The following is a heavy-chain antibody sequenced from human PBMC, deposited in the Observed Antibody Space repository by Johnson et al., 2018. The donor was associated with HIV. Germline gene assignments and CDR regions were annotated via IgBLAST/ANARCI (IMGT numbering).Heavy chain of an antibody. J-gene: IGHJ3*02. CDR3: STHKGSSGYYYNDAFDI. CDR2: IRYDGSNK. D-gene: IGHD3-22*01. V-gene: IGHV3-30*02. CDR1: GFTFSSYG. Sequence: VQLVESGGGVVQPGGSLRLSCAASGFTFSSYGMHWVRQAPGKGLEWVAFIRYDGSNKYYADSVKGRFPIPRDNSKNSLYLQMNSLRAEAKDVYYWSTHKGSSGYYYNDAFDIWGQGTMVTVSS.